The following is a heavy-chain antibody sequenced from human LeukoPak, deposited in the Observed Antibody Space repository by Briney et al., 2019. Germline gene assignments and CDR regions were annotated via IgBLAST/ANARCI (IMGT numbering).Heavy chain of an antibody. J-gene: IGHJ6*03. Sequence: GGSLRLSCAASGFTFNSYWMHWVRQAPGKGLVWVLRINSDGSSTIYADSVKGRFTISRDNAKNTLYLQMNSLRAEDTAVYYCARTAYYMDVWGKGTTVTVSS. CDR3: ARTAYYMDV. CDR2: INSDGSST. CDR1: GFTFNSYW. V-gene: IGHV3-74*01.